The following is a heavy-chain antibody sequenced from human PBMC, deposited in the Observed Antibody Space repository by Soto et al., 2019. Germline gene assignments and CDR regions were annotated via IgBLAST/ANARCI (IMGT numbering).Heavy chain of an antibody. Sequence: PPETPSLTCTLAVGSINNGVYYCRWIRQHPGNGLERIGYIFCSGSTYYNPSLNSRVTISVDTSKPQFSLKLEQHTPADTAVYYCARDLRGGSYGMDVWGQGTTVTVSS. D-gene: IGHD3-10*01. CDR2: IFCSGST. CDR1: VGSINNGVYY. J-gene: IGHJ6*02. CDR3: ARDLRGGSYGMDV. V-gene: IGHV4-31*03.